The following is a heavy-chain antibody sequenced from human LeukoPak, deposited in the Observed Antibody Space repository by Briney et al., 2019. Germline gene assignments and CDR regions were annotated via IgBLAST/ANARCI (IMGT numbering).Heavy chain of an antibody. V-gene: IGHV1-69-2*01. D-gene: IGHD3-3*01. CDR3: ARDRFLWGLGNWFDL. J-gene: IGHJ5*02. CDR1: GYTFTDYY. CDR2: VDPEDGET. Sequence: ASVKISCKVSGYTFTDYYMHWVQQAPGKGLEWMGLVDPEDGETIYAEKFQGRVTITADTSTDTAYMELSSLRSEDTAVYYCARDRFLWGLGNWFDLWGQGTLVTVTS.